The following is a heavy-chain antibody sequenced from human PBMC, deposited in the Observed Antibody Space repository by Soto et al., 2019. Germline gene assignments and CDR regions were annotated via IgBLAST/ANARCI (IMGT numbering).Heavy chain of an antibody. V-gene: IGHV4-31*11. J-gene: IGHJ4*02. CDR1: GGSISSGGYS. CDR3: ARALFRAGYDY. Sequence: SETLSLTCAVSGGSISSGGYSWSWIRQPPGKGLEWIGYIYYSGSTYYNPSLKSRVTISVDTSKNQFSLKLSSVTAADTAVYYCARALFRAGYDYWGQGTLVTVSS. D-gene: IGHD2-21*01. CDR2: IYYSGST.